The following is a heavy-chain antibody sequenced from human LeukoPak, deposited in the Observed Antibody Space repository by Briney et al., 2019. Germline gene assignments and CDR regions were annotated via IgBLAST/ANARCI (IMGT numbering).Heavy chain of an antibody. V-gene: IGHV3-23*01. D-gene: IGHD3-10*01. J-gene: IGHJ4*02. CDR1: GFTFSSYG. CDR2: ISGIGGST. CDR3: AKSSWLPRSPNDY. Sequence: GGTLRLSCAASGFTFSSYGMSWVRQAPGKGLEWVSAISGIGGSTYYADSVKGRFTISRDNSKNTLYLQMNSLRAEDTAVYYCAKSSWLPRSPNDYWGQGTLVTVSS.